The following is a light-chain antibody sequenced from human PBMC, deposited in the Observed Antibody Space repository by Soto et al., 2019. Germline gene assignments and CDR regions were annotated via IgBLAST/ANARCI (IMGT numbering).Light chain of an antibody. CDR1: QSISRD. V-gene: IGKV3-11*01. CDR3: QQRNNWPLT. Sequence: ETVLTQSPATLSLSPGERATLSCRASQSISRDLAWYQQKPGQPPRLLICDVSNRATGVAARFSGSGSGTDFTLTISSLEPEDFAVYYCQQRNNWPLTFGQGTKVEIK. J-gene: IGKJ1*01. CDR2: DVS.